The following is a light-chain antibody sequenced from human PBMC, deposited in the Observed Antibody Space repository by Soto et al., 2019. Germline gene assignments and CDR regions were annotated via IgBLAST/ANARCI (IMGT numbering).Light chain of an antibody. V-gene: IGKV3-15*01. CDR2: GAS. CDR3: QQYNNWPRT. J-gene: IGKJ1*01. CDR1: QSVSSN. Sequence: EIVLTQSPATLSLSPGERATISCRASQSVSSNLAWYKQKPGQAPRLLIYGASTRATGIPARFSGSGSGTEFTLTISSLKSEDFEVYYCQQYNNWPRTFGQGTKVDIK.